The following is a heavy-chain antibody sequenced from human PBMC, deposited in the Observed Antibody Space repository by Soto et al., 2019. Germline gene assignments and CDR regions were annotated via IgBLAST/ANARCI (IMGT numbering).Heavy chain of an antibody. Sequence: GGSLRLSCAASGFTFSSYWMHWVRQAPGKGLVWVSRINSDGSSTSYADSVKDRFTISRDNAKNTLYLQMNSLRAEDTAVYYCARDLNYYGSGSYSTNWFDPWGQGTLVTVSS. J-gene: IGHJ5*02. D-gene: IGHD3-10*01. CDR1: GFTFSSYW. CDR3: ARDLNYYGSGSYSTNWFDP. V-gene: IGHV3-74*01. CDR2: INSDGSST.